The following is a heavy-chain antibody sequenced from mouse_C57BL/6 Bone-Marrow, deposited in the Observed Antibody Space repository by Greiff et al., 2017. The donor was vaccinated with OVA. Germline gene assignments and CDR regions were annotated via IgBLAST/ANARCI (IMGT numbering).Heavy chain of an antibody. CDR2: INPSTGGT. Sequence: VQLKQSGPELVKPGASVKISCKASGYSFTGYYMNWVKQSPEKSLEWIGEINPSTGGTTYNQKFKAKATLTVDKSSSTAYMQLKSLTSEDSAVYYCARSGGWLPHYYAMDYWGQGTSVTVSS. CDR3: ARSGGWLPHYYAMDY. CDR1: GYSFTGYY. V-gene: IGHV1-42*01. D-gene: IGHD2-3*01. J-gene: IGHJ4*01.